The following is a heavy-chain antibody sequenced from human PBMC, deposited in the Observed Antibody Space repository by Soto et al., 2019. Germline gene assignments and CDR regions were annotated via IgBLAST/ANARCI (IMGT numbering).Heavy chain of an antibody. CDR1: GFTFSNYW. D-gene: IGHD6-19*01. V-gene: IGHV3-7*05. J-gene: IGHJ5*02. CDR3: AKGTGGWPPYNCFVP. Sequence: PGGSLRLSCAASGFTFSNYWMNWVRQAPGKGLEWVANINQDGSDKYYVDSVRGRFTISRDNAKNSLYLQMSSLRAEDTAVYYCAKGTGGWPPYNCFVPWGKGTLVTVSS. CDR2: INQDGSDK.